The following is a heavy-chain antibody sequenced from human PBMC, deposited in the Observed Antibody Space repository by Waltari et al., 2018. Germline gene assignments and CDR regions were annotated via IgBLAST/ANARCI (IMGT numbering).Heavy chain of an antibody. CDR1: GGTFSSYT. Sequence: QVQLVQSGAEVKKPGSSVKVSCKASGGTFSSYTISWVRQAPGQGLEWMGRINPSLGRANYAQKFQGRVRITADKSTSTAYMELSSLRSEDTAVYYCARGRLVVPAASNWFDPWGQGTLVTVSS. V-gene: IGHV1-69*08. CDR2: INPSLGRA. D-gene: IGHD2-2*01. J-gene: IGHJ5*02. CDR3: ARGRLVVPAASNWFDP.